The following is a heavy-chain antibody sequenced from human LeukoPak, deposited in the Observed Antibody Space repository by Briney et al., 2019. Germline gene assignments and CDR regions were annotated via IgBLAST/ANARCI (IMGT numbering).Heavy chain of an antibody. Sequence: ASVKVSCKASGYTFTGYYMHWVRQAPGQGLEWMGWINPNSGGTNYAQKFQGWVTMTRDTSISTAYMELSRLRSDDTAVYYCARVSSPYDSSGYSSGMDVWGQGTTVTVS. CDR3: ARVSSPYDSSGYSSGMDV. D-gene: IGHD3-22*01. J-gene: IGHJ6*02. V-gene: IGHV1-2*04. CDR2: INPNSGGT. CDR1: GYTFTGYY.